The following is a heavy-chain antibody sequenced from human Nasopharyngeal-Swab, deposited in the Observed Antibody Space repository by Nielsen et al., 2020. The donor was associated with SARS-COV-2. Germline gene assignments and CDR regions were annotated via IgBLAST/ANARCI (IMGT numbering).Heavy chain of an antibody. CDR2: ISSSGDYI. V-gene: IGHV3-21*01. Sequence: VRQAPGKGLEWVSAISSSGDYIYYAASVKGRFTISRDNAKTSLYLQMNSLRAEDTAVYYCVRDTPAMFAYWGQGMLVTVSS. CDR3: VRDTPAMFAY. J-gene: IGHJ4*02.